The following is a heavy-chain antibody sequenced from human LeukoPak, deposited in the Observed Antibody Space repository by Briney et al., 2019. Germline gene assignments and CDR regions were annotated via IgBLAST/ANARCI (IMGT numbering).Heavy chain of an antibody. J-gene: IGHJ4*02. D-gene: IGHD1-26*01. Sequence: GGSLRLSCAASGFTFSSYAMSWVRQAPGKRLEWVSAISGSGGSTYYADSVKGRFTISRDNSKNTLYLQMNSLRAEDTAVYYCAKLTGGSYYEYYFDYWGQGTLVTVSS. CDR2: ISGSGGST. CDR1: GFTFSSYA. V-gene: IGHV3-23*01. CDR3: AKLTGGSYYEYYFDY.